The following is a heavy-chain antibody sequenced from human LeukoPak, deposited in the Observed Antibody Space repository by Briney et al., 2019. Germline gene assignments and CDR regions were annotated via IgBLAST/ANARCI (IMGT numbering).Heavy chain of an antibody. CDR2: ISGSGGST. V-gene: IGHV3-23*01. J-gene: IGHJ4*02. D-gene: IGHD3-10*01. CDR1: GFTFSSYA. Sequence: PGGSLRLSCAASGFTFSSYAMSWVRQAPGKGLEWVSAISGSGGSTYYADSVKGRFTISRDNSKNTLYLQMNSLRAEDTAVYYCAKNIVGNYGSGSYFYWGQGTLVTVSS. CDR3: AKNIVGNYGSGSYFY.